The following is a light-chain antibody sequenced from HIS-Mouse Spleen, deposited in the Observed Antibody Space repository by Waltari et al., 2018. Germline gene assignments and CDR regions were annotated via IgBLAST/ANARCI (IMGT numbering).Light chain of an antibody. V-gene: IGLV2-14*01. CDR3: SSYTSSSTLV. CDR1: SSYVGGSNY. J-gene: IGLJ3*02. Sequence: QSALTQPASVSGSPGQSIPIPCTGTSSYVGGSNYVSWYQQPPGKAPKLMIYEVSNRPSGVSNRFSGSKSGNTASLTISGLQAEDEADYYCSSYTSSSTLVFGGGTKLTVL. CDR2: EVS.